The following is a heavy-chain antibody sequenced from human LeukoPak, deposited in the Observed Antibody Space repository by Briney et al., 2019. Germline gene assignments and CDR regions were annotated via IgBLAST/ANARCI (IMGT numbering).Heavy chain of an antibody. CDR2: IYYSGST. J-gene: IGHJ3*02. D-gene: IGHD5-24*01. CDR3: ARFEFGGYNYGSGAFDI. CDR1: GGSISSYY. V-gene: IGHV4-59*01. Sequence: SETLSLTCSVSGGSISSYYWSWLRQPPGKGLEWIGYIYYSGSTNYNPSLKSRVTISVDTSKNQFSLRLSSVTAADTAVYYCARFEFGGYNYGSGAFDIWGQGTMVTVSS.